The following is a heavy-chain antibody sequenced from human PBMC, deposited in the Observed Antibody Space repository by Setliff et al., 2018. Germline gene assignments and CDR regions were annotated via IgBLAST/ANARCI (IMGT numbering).Heavy chain of an antibody. J-gene: IGHJ4*02. V-gene: IGHV3-30*02. D-gene: IGHD6-19*01. Sequence: SLRLSCAASGFTFSSYGMHWVRQAPGKGLEWVAFIRYDGSNKYYADSVKGRFTISRDNSKNTLYLQMNSLRAEDTAVYYCAKDAPQYSSGWYLPTNFDYWGQGTLVTVSS. CDR1: GFTFSSYG. CDR3: AKDAPQYSSGWYLPTNFDY. CDR2: IRYDGSNK.